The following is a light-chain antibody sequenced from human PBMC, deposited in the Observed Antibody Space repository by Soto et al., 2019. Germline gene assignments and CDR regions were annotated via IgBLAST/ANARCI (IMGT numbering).Light chain of an antibody. CDR2: AAS. J-gene: IGKJ5*01. CDR1: QSISNY. CDR3: QQYNYWPPIT. Sequence: EIVLTQSPAILSLSPGERATLSCRASQSISNYLAWYQQKPGQAPRLLIYAASSRATGIPARFSGSGSGTEFTLTIGSLQSEDFAVYYCQQYNYWPPITFGQGTRLEIK. V-gene: IGKV3D-15*01.